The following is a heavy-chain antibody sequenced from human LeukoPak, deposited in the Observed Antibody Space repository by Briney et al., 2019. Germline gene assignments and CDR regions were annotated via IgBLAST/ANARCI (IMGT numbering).Heavy chain of an antibody. D-gene: IGHD3-9*01. CDR1: GFTFDDYA. J-gene: IGHJ4*02. CDR2: ISWDGGST. CDR3: ATKRDILTGYLPFDY. V-gene: IGHV3-43D*03. Sequence: QPGGSLRLPCAASGFTFDDYAMHWVRQAPGKGLEWVSLISWDGGSTYYADSVKGRFTISRDNSKNSLYLQMNSLRAEDTAVYYCATKRDILTGYLPFDYWGQGTLVTVSS.